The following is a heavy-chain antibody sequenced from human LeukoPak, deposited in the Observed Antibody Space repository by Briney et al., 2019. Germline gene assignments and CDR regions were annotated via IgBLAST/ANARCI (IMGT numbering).Heavy chain of an antibody. Sequence: SGTLSLTCAVYGGSFSGYYWSWIRQPPGKGLEWIGEINHSGSTNYNPSLKSRVTISVDTSKNQFSLKLSSVTAADTAVYYCARGRMVRGPYYDYWGQGTLVTVSS. V-gene: IGHV4-34*01. CDR1: GGSFSGYY. CDR2: INHSGST. J-gene: IGHJ4*02. CDR3: ARGRMVRGPYYDY. D-gene: IGHD3-10*01.